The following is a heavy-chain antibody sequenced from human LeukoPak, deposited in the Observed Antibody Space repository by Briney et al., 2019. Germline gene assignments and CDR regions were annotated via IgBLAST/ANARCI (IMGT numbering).Heavy chain of an antibody. CDR2: INHSGST. J-gene: IGHJ3*02. Sequence: SETLSLTCAVYGGSFSGYYWIWIRQPPGKGLEWIGEINHSGSTNYNPSLKSRVTISVDTSKNQFSLKLSSVTAADTAVYYCARGPVGGTTYNDGDAFDIWGQGTMVTVSS. CDR3: ARGPVGGTTYNDGDAFDI. D-gene: IGHD1-7*01. CDR1: GGSFSGYY. V-gene: IGHV4-34*01.